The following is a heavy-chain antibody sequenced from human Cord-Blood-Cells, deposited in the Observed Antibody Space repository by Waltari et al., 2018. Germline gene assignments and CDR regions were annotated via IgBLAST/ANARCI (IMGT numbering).Heavy chain of an antibody. CDR1: GFTFSSYG. D-gene: IGHD3-22*01. V-gene: IGHV3-33*01. J-gene: IGHJ4*02. CDR2: IWYDGSNK. CDR3: ARGRKVITTFDY. Sequence: QVQLVESGGGVVQPGRSLRLSCAASGFTFSSYGMHWVRQAPGKGLEWVAVIWYDGSNKYYADSVKGRFTISRDNSKNTLYLQMNSLRAEDMAVYYCARGRKVITTFDYWGQGTLVTVSS.